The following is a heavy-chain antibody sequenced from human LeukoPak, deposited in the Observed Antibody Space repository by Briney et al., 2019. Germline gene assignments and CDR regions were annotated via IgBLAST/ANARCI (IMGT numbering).Heavy chain of an antibody. CDR1: GFTFSNYA. D-gene: IGHD1-26*01. CDR2: IVASGGST. Sequence: PGGSLRLSCAASGFTFSNYAMSWVRQAPGKGLEWVSAIVASGGSTFYADSVKGRLTISRDNSKNTLFLQMNSLRAEDTALYYCAKGSFGSGSYPFDYWGQGTLVTVSS. V-gene: IGHV3-23*01. J-gene: IGHJ4*02. CDR3: AKGSFGSGSYPFDY.